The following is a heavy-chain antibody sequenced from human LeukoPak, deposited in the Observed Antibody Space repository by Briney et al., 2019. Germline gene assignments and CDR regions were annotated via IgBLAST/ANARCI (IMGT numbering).Heavy chain of an antibody. CDR1: GFTFSTYT. D-gene: IGHD7-27*01. CDR2: IGSSGGGI. V-gene: IGHV3-23*01. Sequence: PGGSLRLSCAASGFTFSTYTMYWVRHPPGKRLEWVSIIGSSGGGIHYADSVKGRFTISRDNSKNALYLQMNSLRVEDTAVYYCAIDPNWGTHSWGQGVLDTVSS. J-gene: IGHJ4*02. CDR3: AIDPNWGTHS.